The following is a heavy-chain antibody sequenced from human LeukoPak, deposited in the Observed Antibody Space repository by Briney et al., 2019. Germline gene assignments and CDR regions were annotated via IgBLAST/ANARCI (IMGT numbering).Heavy chain of an antibody. V-gene: IGHV4-31*03. D-gene: IGHD4-17*01. Sequence: SETLSLTCTVSGGSIRSAGYYWSWIRQHPGKGLECIGYMYYSGSTYYNPSLRSRLTISVDTSKNQFSLKLSSVTAADTAVYYCARDPGDNGDYVKSHAFDIWGQGTMVTVSS. CDR2: MYYSGST. J-gene: IGHJ3*02. CDR1: GGSIRSAGYY. CDR3: ARDPGDNGDYVKSHAFDI.